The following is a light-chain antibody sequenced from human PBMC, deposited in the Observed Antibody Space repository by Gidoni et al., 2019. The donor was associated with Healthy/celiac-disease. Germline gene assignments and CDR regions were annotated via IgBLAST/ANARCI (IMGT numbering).Light chain of an antibody. CDR2: GKS. J-gene: IGLJ3*02. CDR3: QAYDRSLSGFWV. CDR1: SSNIGAGYD. V-gene: IGLV1-40*01. Sequence: QSVLTQPPSVSGAPGQRVTISCTGGSSNIGAGYDVHWYQELPGTAPKLLIYGKSNRPSGGPVLFSGSKSVTSASLAITWLQAEYEAYYYCQAYDRSLSGFWVFGGGTKLTVL.